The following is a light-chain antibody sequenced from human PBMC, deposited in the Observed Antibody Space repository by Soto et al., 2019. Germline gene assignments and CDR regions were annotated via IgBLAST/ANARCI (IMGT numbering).Light chain of an antibody. CDR3: QQSYSTPFT. V-gene: IGKV1-39*01. CDR2: AAS. Sequence: DIQMTRSPSSLSASVGARVTITCRASQSISSYLNWYQQKPGKAPKLLIYAASSLQSGVPSRFSGSGSGTDFTLTISSLQPEDFATYYCQQSYSTPFTFGPGTKVDIK. J-gene: IGKJ3*01. CDR1: QSISSY.